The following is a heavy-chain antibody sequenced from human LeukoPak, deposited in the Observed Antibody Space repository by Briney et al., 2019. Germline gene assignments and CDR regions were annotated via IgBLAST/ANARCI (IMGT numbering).Heavy chain of an antibody. CDR1: GGSISSSSYY. V-gene: IGHV4-39*01. D-gene: IGHD3-3*02. CDR3: ARGFGPSLFRAYFDY. CDR2: IYYSGST. J-gene: IGHJ4*02. Sequence: SETLSLTCTVSGGSISSSSYYWGWIRQPPGKGLEWIGSIYYSGSTYYNPSLKSRVTISVDTSKNQFSLKLSSVTAADTAVYYCARGFGPSLFRAYFDYWGQGTLVTVSS.